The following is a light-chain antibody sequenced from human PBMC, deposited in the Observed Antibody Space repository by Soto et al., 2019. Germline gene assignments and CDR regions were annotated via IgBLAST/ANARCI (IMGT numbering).Light chain of an antibody. CDR3: QQSYGIPQT. Sequence: DIQMTQSPSSLSASVGDRVTITCRTSQNVNRYLNWYQEQPGKAPKLLIYAASILQSGVPSRFSGSGSGTDFTLAISSLQPEDFTTYYCQQSYGIPQTFGPGTKVDI. J-gene: IGKJ1*01. CDR2: AAS. V-gene: IGKV1-39*01. CDR1: QNVNRY.